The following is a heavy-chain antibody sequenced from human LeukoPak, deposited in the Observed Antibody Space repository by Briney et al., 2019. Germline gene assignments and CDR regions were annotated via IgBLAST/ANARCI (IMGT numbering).Heavy chain of an antibody. CDR2: IIHSGST. CDR3: ARPRVGYSSGWDWYFDL. J-gene: IGHJ2*01. Sequence: SETLSLTCAVYGGSFRGYYWSWIRQPPGKGLEWIGEIIHSGSTHYNPSLKSRVTISVDTSKNQFSLKLSSVTAADTAVYYCARPRVGYSSGWDWYFDLWGRGTLVTVSS. D-gene: IGHD6-19*01. CDR1: GGSFRGYY. V-gene: IGHV4-34*12.